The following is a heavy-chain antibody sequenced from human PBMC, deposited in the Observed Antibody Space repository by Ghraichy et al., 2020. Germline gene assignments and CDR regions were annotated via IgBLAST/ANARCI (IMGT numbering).Heavy chain of an antibody. J-gene: IGHJ4*02. CDR1: GFTFIDYA. V-gene: IGHV3-23*01. CDR2: ISGTGGRGGT. CDR3: VKGGQGYCRGALCYHFDY. Sequence: GGSLRLSCSASGFTFIDYAMSWVRHTPGKGLEWVSAISGTGGRGGTYYTDSVKGRFTISRDDSKNTLYLQMNTLRAEDTAIYYCVKGGQGYCRGALCYHFDYWGQGALVTVSS. D-gene: IGHD2-15*01.